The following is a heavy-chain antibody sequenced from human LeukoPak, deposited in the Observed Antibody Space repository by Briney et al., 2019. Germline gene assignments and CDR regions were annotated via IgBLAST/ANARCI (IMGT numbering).Heavy chain of an antibody. V-gene: IGHV3-23*01. D-gene: IGHD4/OR15-4a*01. CDR1: GFTFSNYA. Sequence: PWESLRLSCAASGFTFSNYAMTWVRQAPGKGLEWVSVIGGGGDTKYSDSVKGRFTISRDNSKNTLYLQMNSLRVEDTAVYYCAKDFKCELWGQGTLVTVSS. J-gene: IGHJ4*02. CDR3: AKDFKCEL. CDR2: IGGGGDT.